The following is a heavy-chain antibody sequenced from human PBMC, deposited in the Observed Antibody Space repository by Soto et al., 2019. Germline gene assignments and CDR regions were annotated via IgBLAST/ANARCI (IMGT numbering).Heavy chain of an antibody. V-gene: IGHV3-30-3*01. CDR3: ARDGGTGTTPVGSRAGYDY. Sequence: QVQLVESGGGVVQPGRSLRLSCVASGFTFSSYAMHWVRQAPGKGLEWVAVISYDGSNKYYADSVKGRFTISRDNSKNTLYLQMNSLRAEDTAVYYCARDGGTGTTPVGSRAGYDYWGQGTLVTVSS. CDR1: GFTFSSYA. D-gene: IGHD1-7*01. J-gene: IGHJ4*02. CDR2: ISYDGSNK.